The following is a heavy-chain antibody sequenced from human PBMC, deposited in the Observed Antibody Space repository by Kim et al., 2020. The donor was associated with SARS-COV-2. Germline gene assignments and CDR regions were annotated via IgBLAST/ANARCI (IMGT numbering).Heavy chain of an antibody. D-gene: IGHD2-15*01. Sequence: GGSLRLFCAASGFTFSNAWMSWVRQAPGKGLEWVGRIKSKTDGGTTDYAAPVKGRFTISRDDSKNTLYLQMNSLKTEDTAVYYCTTEYCSGGSCPHYYYGMDVWGQGTTVTVAS. CDR1: GFTFSNAW. V-gene: IGHV3-15*01. CDR2: IKSKTDGGTT. J-gene: IGHJ6*02. CDR3: TTEYCSGGSCPHYYYGMDV.